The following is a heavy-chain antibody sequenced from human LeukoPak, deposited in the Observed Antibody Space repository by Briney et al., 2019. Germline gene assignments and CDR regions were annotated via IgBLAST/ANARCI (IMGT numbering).Heavy chain of an antibody. V-gene: IGHV4-59*05. CDR3: ARHVDSSGYPYYFDY. J-gene: IGHJ4*02. CDR2: IYYSGST. CDR1: GGSISSYY. D-gene: IGHD3-22*01. Sequence: SETLSLTCTVSGGSISSYYWSWIRQPAGKGLEWIGRIYYSGSTYYNPSLKSRVTISVDTSKNQFSLKLSSVTAADTAVYYCARHVDSSGYPYYFDYWGQGALVTVSS.